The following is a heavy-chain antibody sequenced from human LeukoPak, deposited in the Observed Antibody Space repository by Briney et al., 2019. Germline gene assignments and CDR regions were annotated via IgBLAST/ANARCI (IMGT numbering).Heavy chain of an antibody. CDR2: INYSGST. Sequence: PSETLSLTCTVSGGSISSYYWSWIRQPPGKGLEWIGDINYSGSTNYNPSLKSRVTISVDTSKNQFSLKLSSVTAADTAVYYCARDQGPLYYYDSSQNWFDPWGQGTLVTVS. CDR1: GGSISSYY. D-gene: IGHD3-22*01. J-gene: IGHJ5*02. V-gene: IGHV4-59*01. CDR3: ARDQGPLYYYDSSQNWFDP.